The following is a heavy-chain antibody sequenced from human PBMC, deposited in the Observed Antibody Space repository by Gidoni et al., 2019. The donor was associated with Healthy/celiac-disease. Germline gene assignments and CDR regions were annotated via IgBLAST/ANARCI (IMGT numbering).Heavy chain of an antibody. V-gene: IGHV5-10-1*01. D-gene: IGHD1-7*01. CDR3: ARLYGTGTTSRGVDY. Sequence: EVQLVQSGAEVKKPGESLRISGKGSGYSFTSYWISWVRQMPGKGLEWMGRIDPRDSYTNYSPSFQGPVTISADKSISTAYLQWSSLKASDTAMYYCARLYGTGTTSRGVDYWGQGTLVTVSS. CDR1: GYSFTSYW. CDR2: IDPRDSYT. J-gene: IGHJ4*02.